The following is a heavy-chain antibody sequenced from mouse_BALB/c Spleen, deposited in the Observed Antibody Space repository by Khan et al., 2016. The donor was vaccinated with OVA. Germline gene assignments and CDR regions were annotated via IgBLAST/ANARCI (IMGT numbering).Heavy chain of an antibody. Sequence: QVQLKESGPGLVAPSQSLSITCTVSGFSLTSYGVSWVRQPPGKGLEWLGVIWGDGSTNYHSGLISRLSITKDNSKSQVFLKVNSLQIDDTGTYYCAEETWGIYVAMDYWGQGTSVTVSS. CDR2: IWGDGST. CDR1: GFSLTSYG. D-gene: IGHD1-1*01. V-gene: IGHV2-3*01. J-gene: IGHJ4*01. CDR3: AEETWGIYVAMDY.